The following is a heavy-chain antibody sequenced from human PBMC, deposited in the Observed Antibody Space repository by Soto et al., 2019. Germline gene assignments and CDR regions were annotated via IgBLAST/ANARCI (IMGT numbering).Heavy chain of an antibody. CDR3: ARDWAQLCDY. CDR2: INHSGST. D-gene: IGHD5-18*01. J-gene: IGHJ4*02. Sequence: SETLSLTCAVYGGSFSGYYWSWIRQPPGKGLEWIGEINHSGSTNYNPSLESRVTISVDTSKNQFSLKLSSVTAADTAVYYCARDWAQLCDYWGQGTLVTVSS. V-gene: IGHV4-34*01. CDR1: GGSFSGYY.